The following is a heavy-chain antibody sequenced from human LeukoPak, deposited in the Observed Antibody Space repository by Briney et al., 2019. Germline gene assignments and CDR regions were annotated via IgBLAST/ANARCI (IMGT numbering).Heavy chain of an antibody. V-gene: IGHV3-21*01. CDR1: GFTFSSYS. CDR2: ISSSSSYI. CDR3: ARIRGDYYFDY. Sequence: SGGSLRLSCAASGFTFSSYSMNWVRQAPGKGLEWVSSISSSSSYIYYADSVKGRFTISRDNAKNSLYLQINSLRAEDTAVYYRARIRGDYYFDYWGQGTLVSVSS. J-gene: IGHJ4*02. D-gene: IGHD4/OR15-4a*01.